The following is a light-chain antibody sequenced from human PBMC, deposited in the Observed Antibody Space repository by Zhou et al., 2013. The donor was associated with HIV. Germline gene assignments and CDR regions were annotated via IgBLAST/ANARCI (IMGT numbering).Light chain of an antibody. V-gene: IGKV1-5*03. CDR2: KAT. J-gene: IGKJ1*01. CDR3: QQYHSSSQT. CDR1: QSISNW. Sequence: DIQMTQSPSTLSASVGDRVTITCRASQSISNWLAWYQRKPGKAPKVLIYKATSLESGVPSRFSGSGSGTEFTLTITSLQPDDFATYYCQQYHSSSQTFGQGTKVDIK.